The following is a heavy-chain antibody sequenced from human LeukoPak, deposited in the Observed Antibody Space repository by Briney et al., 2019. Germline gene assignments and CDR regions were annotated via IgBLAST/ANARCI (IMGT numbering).Heavy chain of an antibody. D-gene: IGHD4-17*01. J-gene: IGHJ3*02. V-gene: IGHV3-69-1*01. CDR2: IGSDNKP. Sequence: GGSPRLSCEASGFTFSAYAMTWVRQAPGQGLEWVSSIGSDNKPHYSESVKGRFTISRDNAKNSLYLQINNVKAEDTAVYYCARTSVNSLWDDAFDIWGQGTMVTVSS. CDR3: ARTSVNSLWDDAFDI. CDR1: GFTFSAYA.